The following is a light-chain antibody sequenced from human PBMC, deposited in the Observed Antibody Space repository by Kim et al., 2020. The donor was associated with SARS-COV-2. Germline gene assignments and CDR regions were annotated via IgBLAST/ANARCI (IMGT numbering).Light chain of an antibody. CDR1: QSVSSSY. J-gene: IGKJ4*01. CDR3: QQYGSSPLT. Sequence: ENVLTQSPGTLSLSPGERATLSCRASQSVSSSYLAWYQQKPGQAPRLLMYGASSRATGIPDRFSGSGSGTDFTLTISGLEPEDFAVYYCQQYGSSPLTFGGGTKLEI. V-gene: IGKV3-20*01. CDR2: GAS.